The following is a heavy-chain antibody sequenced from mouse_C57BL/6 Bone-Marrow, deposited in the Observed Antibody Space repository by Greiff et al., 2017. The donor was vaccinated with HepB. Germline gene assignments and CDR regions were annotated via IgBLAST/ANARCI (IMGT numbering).Heavy chain of an antibody. D-gene: IGHD1-2*01. CDR2: IYPGDGDT. V-gene: IGHV1-82*01. J-gene: IGHJ4*01. Sequence: VQLKQSGPELVKPGASVKISCKASGYAFSSSWMNWVKQRPGKGLEWIGRIYPGDGDTNYNGKFKGKATLTADKSSSTAYMQLSSLTSEDSAVYFCARPPNGYYAMDYWGQGTSVTVSS. CDR3: ARPPNGYYAMDY. CDR1: GYAFSSSW.